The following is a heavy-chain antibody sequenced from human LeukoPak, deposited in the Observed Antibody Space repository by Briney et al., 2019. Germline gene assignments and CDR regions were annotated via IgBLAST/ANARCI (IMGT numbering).Heavy chain of an antibody. J-gene: IGHJ4*02. D-gene: IGHD2-15*01. CDR2: ISDSGGSA. CDR3: AKRRGYCSGGSCSIIGLDY. Sequence: GGSLRLSCTASGFTFGDYAMSWFRQAPGKGLEWVSGISDSGGSAYYTDSVKGRFTISRDNSRNTLYLQMNSLRAEDTAVYFCAKRRGYCSGGSCSIIGLDYWGQGTLVTVSS. CDR1: GFTFGDYA. V-gene: IGHV3-23*01.